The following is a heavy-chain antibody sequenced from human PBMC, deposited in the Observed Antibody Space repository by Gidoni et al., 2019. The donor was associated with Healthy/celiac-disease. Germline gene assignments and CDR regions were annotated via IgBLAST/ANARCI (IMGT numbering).Heavy chain of an antibody. Sequence: EVQLVESGGGLVKPGGSLRLSCAASGFTFSSYSMNWVRQAPGKGLGWVSSISSSGSTIYYADSVKGRFTISRDNAKNSLYLQMNSLRAEDTAVYYCARDSGYSGYDVYFDYWGQGTLVTVSS. D-gene: IGHD5-12*01. J-gene: IGHJ4*02. CDR2: ISSSGSTI. V-gene: IGHV3-21*01. CDR1: GFTFSSYS. CDR3: ARDSGYSGYDVYFDY.